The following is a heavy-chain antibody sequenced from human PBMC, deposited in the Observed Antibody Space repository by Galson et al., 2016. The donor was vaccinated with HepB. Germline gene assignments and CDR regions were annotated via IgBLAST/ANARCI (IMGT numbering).Heavy chain of an antibody. V-gene: IGHV3-23*01. Sequence: SLRLSCADSGFTFSSYAMNWVRQPPGKGLEWVSSISGSGGTTYYAAPLKGRFTISRDNSKSTLYLQMNRLRAENTALYYCAKGAYSLPENFQHWGQGTLVTVSS. CDR3: AKGAYSLPENFQH. CDR2: ISGSGGTT. CDR1: GFTFSSYA. D-gene: IGHD2-15*01. J-gene: IGHJ1*01.